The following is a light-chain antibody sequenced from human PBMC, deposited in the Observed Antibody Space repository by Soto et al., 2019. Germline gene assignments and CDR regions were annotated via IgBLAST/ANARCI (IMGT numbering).Light chain of an antibody. J-gene: IGLJ2*01. CDR1: SSDVGGYNY. V-gene: IGLV2-14*01. CDR3: SSYASSSTLVL. CDR2: EVS. Sequence: QSALTQPASVSGYTGQSITIYCTGNSSDVGGYNYVSWYQQHPGKAPKLMIYEVSHRPSGVSDRFSGSKSGNTASLTISGLLAEYEADYYCSSYASSSTLVLFGGGTKLTVL.